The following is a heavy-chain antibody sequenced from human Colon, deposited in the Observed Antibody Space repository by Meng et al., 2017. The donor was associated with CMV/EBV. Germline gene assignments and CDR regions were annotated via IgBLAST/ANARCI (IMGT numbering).Heavy chain of an antibody. CDR3: ARPTASNWNYGNDAFDI. J-gene: IGHJ3*02. Sequence: ASVKVSCKSSGYTFTDYYIHWVRQAPGQGLEWVGWINPYSGITNYAQKFQGRVTMTRDTSISTAYMELSRLRSDDTAVYYCARPTASNWNYGNDAFDIWGQGTMVTVSS. CDR2: INPYSGIT. V-gene: IGHV1-2*02. CDR1: GYTFTDYY. D-gene: IGHD1-7*01.